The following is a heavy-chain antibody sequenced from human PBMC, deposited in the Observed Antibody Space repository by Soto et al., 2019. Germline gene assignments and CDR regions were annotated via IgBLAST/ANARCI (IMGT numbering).Heavy chain of an antibody. CDR1: GGSISSSSYY. CDR3: ARRHDILTGYYLDYYYGMDV. J-gene: IGHJ6*02. CDR2: IYYSGST. Sequence: SEPLSLKCTVSGGSISSSSYYWVWILQPQGKGLEWIGSIYYSGSTYYNPSLKSRVTISVDTSKNQFSLKLSSVTAADTAVYYCARRHDILTGYYLDYYYGMDVWGQGTTVTVS. D-gene: IGHD3-9*01. V-gene: IGHV4-39*01.